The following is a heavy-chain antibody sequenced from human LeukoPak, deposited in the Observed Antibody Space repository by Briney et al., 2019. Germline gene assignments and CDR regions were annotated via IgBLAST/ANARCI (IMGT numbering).Heavy chain of an antibody. V-gene: IGHV3-9*01. D-gene: IGHD2/OR15-2a*01. CDR1: GFTFDDYA. CDR2: ISWNSGSI. J-gene: IGHJ3*02. CDR3: ARVSILIVPYYAFDI. Sequence: GGSLRLSCATSGFTFDDYAMHWVRQVPGKGLEWVAGISWNSGSIGYADSVKGRFTISRDNAKKSLYMQMNSLRAEDTAVYYCARVSILIVPYYAFDIWGQGTMVTVSS.